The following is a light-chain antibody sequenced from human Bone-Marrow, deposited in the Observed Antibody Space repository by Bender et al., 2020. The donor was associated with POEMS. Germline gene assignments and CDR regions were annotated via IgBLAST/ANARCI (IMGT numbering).Light chain of an antibody. CDR2: YDD. Sequence: QSVVTQPLSLSEAPRQRVTISCSGSSSNIGNHGVNWYQQLPGEAPKLLIHYDDLLTPGVSDRFSASKSGTSASLAISELQSEDDALYYCSAWDDSLSGWVFGGGTNLTVL. J-gene: IGLJ3*02. CDR1: SSNIGNHG. CDR3: SAWDDSLSGWV. V-gene: IGLV1-36*01.